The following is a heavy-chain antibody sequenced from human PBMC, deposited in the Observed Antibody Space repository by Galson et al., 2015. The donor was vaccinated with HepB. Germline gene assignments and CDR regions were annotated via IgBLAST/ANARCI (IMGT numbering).Heavy chain of an antibody. D-gene: IGHD1-26*01. J-gene: IGHJ4*02. Sequence: SLRLSCAASGFTFTNYHMNWVHQAPGKGLEWVSFITSSGITTYYTDSVKGRFTISRDNAKNSLYLQMNSLRAEDTAVYFCARDLLTNSGSYRTFDYWGQGTLVTVSS. CDR3: ARDLLTNSGSYRTFDY. V-gene: IGHV3-48*04. CDR1: GFTFTNYH. CDR2: ITSSGITT.